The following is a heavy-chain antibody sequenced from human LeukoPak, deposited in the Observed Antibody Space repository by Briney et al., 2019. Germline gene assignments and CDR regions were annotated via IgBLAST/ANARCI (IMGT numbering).Heavy chain of an antibody. CDR2: INPSGGST. CDR1: GYTFTSYY. Sequence: ASVKVSCKASGYTFTSYYMHWVRQAPGQGLEWMGIINPSGGSTSYAQKFQGRVTMTRDMSTSTVYMELSSLRSEDTAVYYCARVGASLDAFDIWGQGTMVTVSS. J-gene: IGHJ3*02. CDR3: ARVGASLDAFDI. V-gene: IGHV1-46*01. D-gene: IGHD1-26*01.